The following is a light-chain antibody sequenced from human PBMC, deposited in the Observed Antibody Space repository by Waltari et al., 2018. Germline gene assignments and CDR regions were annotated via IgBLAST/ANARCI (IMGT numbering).Light chain of an antibody. CDR1: SSNVGSNV. CDR3: AAWDDSLNGRWV. Sequence: QSEMSQPPSVSGTPGPTVTIPCSGRSSNVGSNVVNWYQQLPGTAPKLLIYRNDQRPSGVPDRFSGSKSGTSASLAISGLQSEDEADYYCAAWDDSLNGRWVFGAGTKLTVL. CDR2: RND. V-gene: IGLV1-44*01. J-gene: IGLJ2*01.